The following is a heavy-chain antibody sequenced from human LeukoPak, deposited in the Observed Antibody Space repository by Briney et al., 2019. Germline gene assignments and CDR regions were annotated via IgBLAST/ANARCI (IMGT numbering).Heavy chain of an antibody. Sequence: SETLSLTCAVSGDSISNHIYYWDWLRQTPGKGLEWIGAVYYTGNAYYNPSLKSRVTISVDTSDNRFSLHLSSVNAADTAIYYCARLRALSGHRGAFDIWGQGTLVTVSS. V-gene: IGHV4-39*02. J-gene: IGHJ3*02. D-gene: IGHD5/OR15-5a*01. CDR3: ARLRALSGHRGAFDI. CDR2: VYYTGNA. CDR1: GDSISNHIYY.